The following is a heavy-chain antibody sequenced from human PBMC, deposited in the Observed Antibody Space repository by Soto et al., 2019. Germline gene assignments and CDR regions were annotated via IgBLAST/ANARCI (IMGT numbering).Heavy chain of an antibody. CDR3: ARAPYPSTYYYDSCGYYPRAFFDY. J-gene: IGHJ4*02. CDR2: IYHSGST. D-gene: IGHD3-22*01. V-gene: IGHV4-4*02. CDR1: GGSISSSNW. Sequence: SETLSLTCAVSGGSISSSNWWSWVRQPPGKGLEGIGEIYHSGSTNYNPSLKSRVTISVDKSKNQFSLKLSSVTAADTAVYYCARAPYPSTYYYDSCGYYPRAFFDYWGQGTLVIGSS.